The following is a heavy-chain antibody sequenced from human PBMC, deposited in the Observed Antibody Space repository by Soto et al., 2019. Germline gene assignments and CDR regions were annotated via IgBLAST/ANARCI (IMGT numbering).Heavy chain of an antibody. Sequence: QVQLQESGPGLVKPSQTLSLTCTVSGGSISSGDYYWSWIRQPPGKGLEWIGYIYYSGSTYYNPSLKRRVTISVDTSKNQFPLKLSSVTAADTAVYYCARSRGYSYGPLDYWGQGTLVTVSS. J-gene: IGHJ4*02. CDR1: GGSISSGDYY. CDR3: ARSRGYSYGPLDY. D-gene: IGHD5-18*01. V-gene: IGHV4-30-4*01. CDR2: IYYSGST.